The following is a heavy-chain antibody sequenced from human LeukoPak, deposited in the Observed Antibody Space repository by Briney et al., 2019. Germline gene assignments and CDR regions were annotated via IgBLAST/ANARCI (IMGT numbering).Heavy chain of an antibody. CDR1: GFAFSSYA. CDR2: ISGSGGST. D-gene: IGHD4-17*01. Sequence: AGGSLRLSCAASGFAFSSYAMSWVRQAPGKGLEWVSAISGSGGSTYCADSVKGRFTISRDNSKNTLYLQMNSLRAEDTAVYYCAKAVTGAFDIWGQGTMVTVSS. V-gene: IGHV3-23*01. CDR3: AKAVTGAFDI. J-gene: IGHJ3*02.